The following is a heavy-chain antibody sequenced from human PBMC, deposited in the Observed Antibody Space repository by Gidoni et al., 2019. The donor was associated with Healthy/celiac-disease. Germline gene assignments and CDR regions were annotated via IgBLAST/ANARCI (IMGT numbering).Heavy chain of an antibody. CDR1: GGTLSSYA. CDR2: IIPILGIA. D-gene: IGHD2-2*02. J-gene: IGHJ4*02. CDR3: AEPGYCSSTSCYKGTLIY. Sequence: QVQLVQAGAEVKKTGSSVKVSCKASGGTLSSYAISWVRQAPGQGLEWMGRIIPILGIANYAQKFQGRVTITADKSTSTAYMELSSLRSEDTAVYYCAEPGYCSSTSCYKGTLIYWGQGTLVTVSS. V-gene: IGHV1-69*04.